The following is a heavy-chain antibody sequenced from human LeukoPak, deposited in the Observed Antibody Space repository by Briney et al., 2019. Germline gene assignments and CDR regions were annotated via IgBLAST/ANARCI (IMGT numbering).Heavy chain of an antibody. CDR1: GFTVSSNY. J-gene: IGHJ4*02. CDR3: ARESLPIVVVPAAIGY. V-gene: IGHV3-21*01. D-gene: IGHD2-2*01. CDR2: ISSSSSYI. Sequence: NTGGSLRLSCAASGFTVSSNYMSWVRQAPGKGLEWVSSISSSSSYIYYADSVKGRFTISRDNAKNSLYLQMNSLRAEDTAVYYCARESLPIVVVPAAIGYWGRGTLVTVSS.